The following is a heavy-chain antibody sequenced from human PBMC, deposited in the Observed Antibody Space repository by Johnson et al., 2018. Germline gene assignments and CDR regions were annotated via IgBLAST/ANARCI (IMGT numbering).Heavy chain of an antibody. D-gene: IGHD6-13*01. CDR2: MNPNSGNT. V-gene: IGHV1-8*01. J-gene: IGHJ3*02. CDR3: AREAAALSFDI. Sequence: QVQLVESGAEVKKSGASVKVSCKASRYTFTSYEINWVRQAPGQGLEWMGWMNPNSGNTGYAQKFQGRVTMTRNTSISTAYMELSSLRSEDTAVYYCAREAAALSFDIWGQGTMVTVSS. CDR1: RYTFTSYE.